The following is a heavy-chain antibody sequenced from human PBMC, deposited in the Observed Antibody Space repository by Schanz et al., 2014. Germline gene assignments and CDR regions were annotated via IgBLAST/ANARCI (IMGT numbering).Heavy chain of an antibody. Sequence: EVQLLESGGGLVQPGGSLRLSCAASGFTFSSNAMNWVRQAPGKGLEWVSSISNGGGYIYYADSVKGRFTISRDNAKNSVYLQMHSLRAEDTALYYCARDRDAGGYDSWGQGTLVTVSS. D-gene: IGHD2-8*02. V-gene: IGHV3-21*01. CDR3: ARDRDAGGYDS. CDR1: GFTFSSNA. J-gene: IGHJ5*01. CDR2: ISNGGGYI.